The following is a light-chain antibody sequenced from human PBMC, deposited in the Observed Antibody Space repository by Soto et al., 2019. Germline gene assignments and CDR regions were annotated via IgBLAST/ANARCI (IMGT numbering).Light chain of an antibody. Sequence: ETVLTQSPATVSLSPGERATLSCPTSQTVNSDYLAWYQQQPGPAPRLLFYGVFNRTTSSPHRFSGSGSGTYVSLTISRLEPDDSAVYYCQHYDGSPRTFGQGTNLEI. CDR1: QTVNSDY. V-gene: IGKV3-20*01. CDR3: QHYDGSPRT. J-gene: IGKJ2*01. CDR2: GVF.